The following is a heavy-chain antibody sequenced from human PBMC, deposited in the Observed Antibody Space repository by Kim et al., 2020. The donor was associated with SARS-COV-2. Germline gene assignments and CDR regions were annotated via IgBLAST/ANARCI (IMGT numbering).Heavy chain of an antibody. CDR1: GGSISSSSYY. CDR2: IYYSGST. CDR3: ARLSGTIAAAGTAVDY. D-gene: IGHD6-13*01. Sequence: SETLSLTCTVSGGSISSSSYYWGWIRQPPGKGLEWIGSIYYSGSTYYNPSLKSRVTISVDTSKNQFSLTLSSVTAADTAVYYCARLSGTIAAAGTAVDYWAQGTLVTVS. V-gene: IGHV4-39*01. J-gene: IGHJ4*02.